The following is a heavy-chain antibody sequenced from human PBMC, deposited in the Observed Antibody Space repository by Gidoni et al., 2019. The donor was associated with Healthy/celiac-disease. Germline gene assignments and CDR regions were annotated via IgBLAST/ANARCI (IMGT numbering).Heavy chain of an antibody. D-gene: IGHD1-20*01. J-gene: IGHJ4*02. CDR3: ARNRDNWNEYYFDY. V-gene: IGHV4-59*01. Sequence: QVQLQESGPGLVKPSETLSLTCTVSGCSINNYYWSWIRQPPGKGLEWIGFMYYGGSTNYSPSLKSRVTMSIDASKSQFSLRLSSVSAADTAVYYCARNRDNWNEYYFDYWGQGARVTVSS. CDR2: MYYGGST. CDR1: GCSINNYY.